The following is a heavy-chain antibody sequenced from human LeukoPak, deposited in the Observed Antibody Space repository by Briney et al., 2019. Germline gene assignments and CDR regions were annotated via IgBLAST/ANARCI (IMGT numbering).Heavy chain of an antibody. D-gene: IGHD6-19*01. CDR3: ARDGAAVAGLFDC. CDR1: GYTFTGYY. Sequence: RGASVKVSCKASGYTFTGYYMHWVRQAPGQGLEWMGWINPNSGGTNYAQKLQGRVTMTTDTSTSTAYMELRSLRSDDTAVYYCARDGAAVAGLFDCWGQGTLVTVSS. V-gene: IGHV1-2*02. J-gene: IGHJ4*02. CDR2: INPNSGGT.